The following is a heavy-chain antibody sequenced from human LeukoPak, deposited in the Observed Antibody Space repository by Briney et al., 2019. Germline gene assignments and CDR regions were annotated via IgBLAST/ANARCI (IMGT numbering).Heavy chain of an antibody. V-gene: IGHV4-59*01. CDR3: ARVPIPAMYSSGWYCDY. CDR1: GGSISSYY. J-gene: IGHJ4*02. D-gene: IGHD6-19*01. Sequence: PSETLSLTCTVSGGSISSYYWSWIRQPPGKGLEWIGYIYCSGSTNYNPSLKSRVTISVDTSKNQFSLKLSSVTAADTAVYYCARVPIPAMYSSGWYCDYWGQGTLVTVSS. CDR2: IYCSGST.